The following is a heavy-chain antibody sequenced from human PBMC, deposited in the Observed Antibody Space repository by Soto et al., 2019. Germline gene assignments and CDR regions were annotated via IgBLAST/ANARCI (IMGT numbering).Heavy chain of an antibody. V-gene: IGHV1-18*01. CDR2: ISAYNGDT. CDR3: ARDRGSGWPTTFYYFDF. D-gene: IGHD6-19*01. J-gene: IGHJ4*02. CDR1: GYTFPTYG. Sequence: QVQLVQSGAEVKKPGASVKVSCKASGYTFPTYGISWVRQAPGQGLEWMGWISAYNGDTNYAQKLQDRVTMTTDTSTSTAYVDLGSLRSDDTAVYYCARDRGSGWPTTFYYFDFWGQGTLVTVSS.